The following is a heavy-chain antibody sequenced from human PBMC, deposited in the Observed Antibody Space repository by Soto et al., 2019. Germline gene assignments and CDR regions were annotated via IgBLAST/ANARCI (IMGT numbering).Heavy chain of an antibody. CDR1: GGSFSGYY. CDR3: ARGYYYDSSGADY. CDR2: INHSGST. V-gene: IGHV4-34*01. D-gene: IGHD3-22*01. Sequence: PSETLSLTCAVYGGSFSGYYWTWIRQPPGTGLEWIGEINHSGSTNYNPSLKSRVTISVDTSKNQFSLKLTSVTAADTAVYYCARGYYYDSSGADYWGQGTLVTVSS. J-gene: IGHJ4*02.